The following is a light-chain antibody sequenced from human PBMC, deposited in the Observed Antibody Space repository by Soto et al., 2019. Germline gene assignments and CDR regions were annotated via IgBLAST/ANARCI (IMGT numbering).Light chain of an antibody. CDR2: DVS. CDR1: SSDIGGYDY. V-gene: IGLV2-14*01. Sequence: QSVLTQPASVSGSPGQSITISCTGTSSDIGGYDYVSWYQQYPGKAPKLMIYDVSNRPSGVSDRFSGSKSANTASLTISGLQAEDDADYYCNSYTTSSSLYAFGTGTMVTVL. CDR3: NSYTTSSSLYA. J-gene: IGLJ1*01.